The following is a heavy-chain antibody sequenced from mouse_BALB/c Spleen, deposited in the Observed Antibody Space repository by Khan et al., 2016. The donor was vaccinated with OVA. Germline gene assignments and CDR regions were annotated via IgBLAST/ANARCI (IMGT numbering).Heavy chain of an antibody. CDR3: ARPPYFSDVVDN. CDR1: GHTFTKYG. V-gene: IGHV9-3-1*01. Sequence: QIQLVQSGPELKKPGETVKISCKASGHTFTKYGMNWVKQAPGKGLKWMGWINTYTGEPTYADDFNGRFAFSLETSASTAYLQINNLKNEDTATYFCARPPYFSDVVDNWGQGTSVTVSS. D-gene: IGHD2-10*01. J-gene: IGHJ4*01. CDR2: INTYTGEP.